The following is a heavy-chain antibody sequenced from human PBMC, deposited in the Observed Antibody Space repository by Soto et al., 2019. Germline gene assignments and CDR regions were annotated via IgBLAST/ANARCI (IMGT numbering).Heavy chain of an antibody. J-gene: IGHJ4*02. CDR3: ARLESVTRSLGYFDY. V-gene: IGHV4-31*03. D-gene: IGHD7-27*01. Sequence: QLQLQESGPGLVKPSQTLSLTCTVSGGSIRRSDCYWSWVRQLPGRGLEWIGYIYYSGSTFYNPSLMSRLAISVDTSRNQFSLSLTSVTAADTAVYYCARLESVTRSLGYFDYWGQGIRVTVTS. CDR1: GGSIRRSDCY. CDR2: IYYSGST.